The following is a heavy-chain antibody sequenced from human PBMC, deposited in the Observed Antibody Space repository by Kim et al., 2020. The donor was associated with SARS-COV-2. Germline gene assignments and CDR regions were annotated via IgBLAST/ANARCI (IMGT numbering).Heavy chain of an antibody. V-gene: IGHV3-21*01. J-gene: IGHJ4*02. Sequence: IYDADPVKGRFTISRHNAKNSLYLQMTSLRAEDTAVYYCARAKAGYFDYWGPGTLVTVSS. CDR2: I. CDR3: ARAKAGYFDY.